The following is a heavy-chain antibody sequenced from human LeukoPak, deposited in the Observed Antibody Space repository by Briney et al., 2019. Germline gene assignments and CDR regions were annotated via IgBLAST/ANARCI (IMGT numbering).Heavy chain of an antibody. D-gene: IGHD3-10*01. CDR1: GFTFSSYG. CDR2: ISYDGSNK. J-gene: IGHJ3*02. V-gene: IGHV3-30*18. CDR3: AKSLPYSRYRVQGYYAFDI. Sequence: PGRSLRLSCAASGFTFSSYGMHWVRQAPGKGLEWVAVISYDGSNKHYADSVKGRFTISRDNSKNTLYLQMNSLRAEDTAVYYCAKSLPYSRYRVQGYYAFDIWGQGTMVTVSS.